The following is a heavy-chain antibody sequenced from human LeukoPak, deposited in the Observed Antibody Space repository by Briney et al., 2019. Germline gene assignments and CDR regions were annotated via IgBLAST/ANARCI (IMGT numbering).Heavy chain of an antibody. CDR1: GYTFTSYD. CDR2: MNPNSGNT. Sequence: ASVKVSCKASGYTFTSYDINWVRQATGQGLEWMGWMNPNSGNTGYAQKFQGRVTMTRNTSISTACMELSSLRSEDTAVYYCATEPLGYCSSTSCRAGGNWGQGTLVTVSS. CDR3: ATEPLGYCSSTSCRAGGN. D-gene: IGHD2-2*01. J-gene: IGHJ4*02. V-gene: IGHV1-8*01.